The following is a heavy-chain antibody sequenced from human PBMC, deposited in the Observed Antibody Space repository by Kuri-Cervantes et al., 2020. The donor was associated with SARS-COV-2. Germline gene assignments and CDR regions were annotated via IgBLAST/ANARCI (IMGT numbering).Heavy chain of an antibody. V-gene: IGHV1-18*01. CDR2: ISAYNGNT. J-gene: IGHJ6*02. CDR1: GYTFTSHG. D-gene: IGHD3-3*01. Sequence: ASVKVSCKASGYTFTSHGISWVRQAPGQGLEWMGWISAYNGNTNYAQKLQGRVTMTTDTSTSTAYMELRSLRSDDTAVYYCAREGRYYDFWSASRNYYGMDVWGQGTTVTVSS. CDR3: AREGRYYDFWSASRNYYGMDV.